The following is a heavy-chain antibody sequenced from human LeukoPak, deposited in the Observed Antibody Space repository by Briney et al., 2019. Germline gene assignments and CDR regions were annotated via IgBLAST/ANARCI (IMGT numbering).Heavy chain of an antibody. CDR1: GFSFSSYA. D-gene: IGHD2-2*01. Sequence: GGSLRLSCVASGFSFSSYAMSLVRQAPEKGLEWVSTTSGSGGLTYYGDAVKGRFTISRDNSKNTLYLQVSSLGAEDTAVYYCAKAPGYCSGSTCYLYFDYWGQGTLVTVSS. J-gene: IGHJ4*02. V-gene: IGHV3-23*01. CDR2: TSGSGGLT. CDR3: AKAPGYCSGSTCYLYFDY.